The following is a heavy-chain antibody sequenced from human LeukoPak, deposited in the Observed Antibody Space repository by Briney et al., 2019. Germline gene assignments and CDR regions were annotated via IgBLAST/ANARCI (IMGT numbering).Heavy chain of an antibody. CDR3: ARDGGPKYGIAAAGTNAFDI. Sequence: PGASVKVSCKASGGTFSSYAISWVRQAPRQGLEWMGIINPSGGSTSYAQKFQGRVTMTRDTSTSTVYMELSSLRSEDTAVYYCARDGGPKYGIAAAGTNAFDIWGQGTMVTVSS. J-gene: IGHJ3*02. V-gene: IGHV1-46*01. D-gene: IGHD6-13*01. CDR1: GGTFSSYA. CDR2: INPSGGST.